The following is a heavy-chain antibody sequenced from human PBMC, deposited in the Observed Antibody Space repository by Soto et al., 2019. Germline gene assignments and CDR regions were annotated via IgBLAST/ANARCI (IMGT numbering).Heavy chain of an antibody. CDR3: ARVGMDVVGATTTVDY. CDR1: GGSVSSGSYY. J-gene: IGHJ4*02. D-gene: IGHD1-26*01. V-gene: IGHV4-61*01. CDR2: IYYSGST. Sequence: SETLSLTCTVSGGSVSSGSYYWSWIRQPPVKGLEWIGYIYYSGSTNYNPSLKSRVTISVDTSKNQFSLKLSSVTAADTAVYYCARVGMDVVGATTTVDYWGQGTLVTVSS.